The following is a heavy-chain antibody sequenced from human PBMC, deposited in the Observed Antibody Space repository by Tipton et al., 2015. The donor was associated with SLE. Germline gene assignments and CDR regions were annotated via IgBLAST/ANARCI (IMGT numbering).Heavy chain of an antibody. J-gene: IGHJ2*01. CDR3: ARDSISPQTYYYGSGRVGYFDL. CDR2: IYYSGST. V-gene: IGHV4-59*12. CDR1: GGSISSYY. D-gene: IGHD3-10*01. Sequence: TLSLTCTVSGGSISSYYWSWIRQPPGKGLEWIGYIYYSGSTNYNPSLKSRVTISVDTSKNQFSLKLSSVTAADTAVYYCARDSISPQTYYYGSGRVGYFDLWGRGTLVTVSS.